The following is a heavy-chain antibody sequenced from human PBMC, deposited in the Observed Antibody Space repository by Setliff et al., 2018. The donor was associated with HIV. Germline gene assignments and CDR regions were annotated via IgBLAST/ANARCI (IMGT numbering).Heavy chain of an antibody. Sequence: SVKVSCKASGGTFSASGFSWVRQAPGQGLEWMGGIIPAFWTADYAQKFQGRVTITADASTSTAYMELISLRSEDTAVYYCARGEGSGWDTVEENYYNLDVWGPGTTVTVSS. CDR3: ARGEGSGWDTVEENYYNLDV. CDR1: GGTFSASG. D-gene: IGHD6-19*01. CDR2: IIPAFWTA. J-gene: IGHJ6*02. V-gene: IGHV1-69*13.